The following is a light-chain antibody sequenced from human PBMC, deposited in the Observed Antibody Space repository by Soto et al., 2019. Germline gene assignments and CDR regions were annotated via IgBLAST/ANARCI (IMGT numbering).Light chain of an antibody. V-gene: IGLV2-14*01. J-gene: IGLJ1*01. CDR3: CSYTSSSTLV. CDR1: SSDVGAYNS. CDR2: DVS. Sequence: QSALTQPASVSGSPGQSITISCTGTSSDVGAYNSVAWYQHNPGKAPKLMIYDVSNRPSGVSSRFSGSKSANTASLSISGLQADDEADYDCCSYTSSSTLVFGTGTKLTVL.